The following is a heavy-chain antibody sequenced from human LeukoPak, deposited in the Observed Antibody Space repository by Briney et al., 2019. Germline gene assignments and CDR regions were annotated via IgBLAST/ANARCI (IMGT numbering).Heavy chain of an antibody. CDR2: IIPILGIA. CDR1: GGTFSSYA. D-gene: IGHD3-10*01. CDR3: ARERYGSGSSSSDYYYGMDV. J-gene: IGHJ6*02. V-gene: IGHV1-69*04. Sequence: SVKVSCKASGGTFSSYAISWVRQAPGQGLEWMGRIIPILGIANYAQKFQGRVTITADKSTSTAYMELSSLRSEDTAVYYCARERYGSGSSSSDYYYGMDVWGQGTTVTVSS.